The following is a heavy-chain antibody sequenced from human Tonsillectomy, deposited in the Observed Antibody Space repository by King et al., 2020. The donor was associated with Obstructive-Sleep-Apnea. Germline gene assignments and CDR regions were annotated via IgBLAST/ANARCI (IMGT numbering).Heavy chain of an antibody. CDR1: GFTFGDYA. Sequence: DVQLVESGGGLVQPGRSLRLSCTASGFTFGDYAMSWFRQAPGKGLEWVGFIRREVYGGTTEYAESVKGRFTISRDDSKSIAYLQMTSLKTEDTAVYYCTRDLGYYDTSGYLGFYWGQGTLVTVSS. D-gene: IGHD3-22*01. CDR3: TRDLGYYDTSGYLGFY. CDR2: IRREVYGGTT. V-gene: IGHV3-49*03. J-gene: IGHJ4*02.